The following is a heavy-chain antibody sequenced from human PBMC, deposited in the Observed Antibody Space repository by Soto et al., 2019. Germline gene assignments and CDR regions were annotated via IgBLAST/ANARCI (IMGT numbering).Heavy chain of an antibody. J-gene: IGHJ4*02. CDR1: GFTFSSYD. CDR3: ARVGLAAAYDY. V-gene: IGHV3-13*04. CDR2: IGTAGDT. D-gene: IGHD6-13*01. Sequence: EVQLVESGGGLVQPGGSLRLSCAASGFTFSSYDMHWVRQATGKGLEWVSAIGTAGDTYYPGSVKGRFTISRENAKNYLYLQMNSLRAGDTAVYYCARVGLAAAYDYWGQGTLVTVSS.